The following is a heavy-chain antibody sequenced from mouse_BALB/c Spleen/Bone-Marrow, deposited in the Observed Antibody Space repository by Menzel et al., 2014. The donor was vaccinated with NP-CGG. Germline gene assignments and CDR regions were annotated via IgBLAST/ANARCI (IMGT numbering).Heavy chain of an antibody. CDR1: GYTFTSYY. J-gene: IGHJ4*01. Sequence: QVQLQQSGAELVKPGASVKLSCKASGYTFTSYYLYWVKPRPRQGLEWIGEINPSNGGTNFNERFKSKASLTVDKSSSTAYMQLNSLTSEDSAVYYCTRRSLLSDYYSMDYWGQGTSVTVSS. D-gene: IGHD2-10*01. V-gene: IGHV1S81*02. CDR2: INPSNGGT. CDR3: TRRSLLSDYYSMDY.